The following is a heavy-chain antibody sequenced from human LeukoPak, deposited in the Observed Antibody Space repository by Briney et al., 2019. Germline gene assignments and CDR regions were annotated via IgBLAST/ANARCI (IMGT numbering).Heavy chain of an antibody. CDR2: ISDSGGST. V-gene: IGHV3-23*01. D-gene: IGHD6-13*01. J-gene: IGHJ4*02. Sequence: GGSLRLSCAGSGFTFSPYWMSWVRQAPGKGLEWVSSISDSGGSTYSADSVKGRFTISRDNSKNTLYLQMNSLRVEDTAVYYCAKSQQQLKPDYDYWGQGTLVTVSS. CDR3: AKSQQQLKPDYDY. CDR1: GFTFSPYW.